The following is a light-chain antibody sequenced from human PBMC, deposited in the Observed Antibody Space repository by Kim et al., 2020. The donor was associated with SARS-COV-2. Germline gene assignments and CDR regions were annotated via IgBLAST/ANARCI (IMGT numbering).Light chain of an antibody. V-gene: IGLV3-25*03. CDR2: KDT. J-gene: IGLJ2*01. CDR3: QSADSTTTYVI. CDR1: AFPNQF. Sequence: SYELTQPPSVSVSPRQTARITCSGDAFPNQFAYWYRQRPGQAPELVIYKDTVRPAGIPERFSGSSSGTTVTLTISGVQAEDEADYYCQSADSTTTYVIFGGGTQLTVL.